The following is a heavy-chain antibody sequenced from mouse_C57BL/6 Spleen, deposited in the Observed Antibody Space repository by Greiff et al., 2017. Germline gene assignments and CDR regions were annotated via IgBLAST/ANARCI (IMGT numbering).Heavy chain of an antibody. J-gene: IGHJ2*01. CDR2: IYPGDGDT. CDR1: GYAFSSSW. V-gene: IGHV1-82*01. Sequence: VQLQQSGPELVKPGASVKISCKASGYAFSSSWMHWVKQRPGKGLEWIGRIYPGDGDTNYNGKFKGKATLTADKSSSTAYMQLSSLTSEDSAVYFCAPTGTGLYFDYWGQGTTLTVSS. CDR3: APTGTGLYFDY. D-gene: IGHD4-1*02.